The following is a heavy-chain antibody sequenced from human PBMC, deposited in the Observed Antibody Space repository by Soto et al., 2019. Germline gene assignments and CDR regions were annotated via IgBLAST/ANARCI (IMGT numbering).Heavy chain of an antibody. J-gene: IGHJ4*02. CDR1: GGTFSSYT. D-gene: IGHD2-21*01. CDR3: AGGGGELSFDY. Sequence: QVQLVQSGAEVKKPGSSVMVSCKASGGTFSSYTISWVRQAPGQGLEWMGRIIPILGIANYAQKFQGRVTITADKSTSTAYMGLSSLRSEDTAVYYCAGGGGELSFDYWGQGTLVTVSS. V-gene: IGHV1-69*02. CDR2: IIPILGIA.